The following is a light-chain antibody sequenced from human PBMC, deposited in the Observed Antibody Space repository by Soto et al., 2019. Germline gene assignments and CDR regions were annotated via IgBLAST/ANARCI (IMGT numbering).Light chain of an antibody. Sequence: QSALTQPASVSGSPGQSITISCTGGSSDVGSYNRVSWYRQYPGKAPQLMIYEVSYLPSGVSNRFSGSKSGNTASLTISGLQAEDEADYFCSSLTTSETWVIGGGTKLTVL. V-gene: IGLV2-14*02. CDR3: SSLTTSETWV. J-gene: IGLJ3*02. CDR2: EVS. CDR1: SSDVGSYNR.